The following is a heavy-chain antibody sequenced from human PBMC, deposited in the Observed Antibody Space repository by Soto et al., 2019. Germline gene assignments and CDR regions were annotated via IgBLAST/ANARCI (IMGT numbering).Heavy chain of an antibody. CDR1: GYTFTSYA. D-gene: IGHD2-15*01. J-gene: IGHJ6*02. CDR3: ARSCSGGSCDYYYYSMDV. Sequence: QVQLVQSGAEVKKPGASVKVSCKASGYTFTSYAMHWVRQAPGQRLEWMGWINAGNGNTKYSQKFQGRVTITRDTSASTGYMELSSLRSEDMAVYYCARSCSGGSCDYYYYSMDVWGQGPTVTVSS. V-gene: IGHV1-3*01. CDR2: INAGNGNT.